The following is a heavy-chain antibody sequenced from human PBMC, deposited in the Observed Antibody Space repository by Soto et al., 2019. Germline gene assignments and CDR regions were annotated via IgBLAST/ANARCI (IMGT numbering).Heavy chain of an antibody. V-gene: IGHV4-31*02. CDR2: IYYSGGT. J-gene: IGHJ6*02. Sequence: PSETLSLTCTVSGASISIGGYFWSWIRQHPGKGLEWIGHIYYSGGTYYNPSLKSRLTISVDTSKNEFSLRLTSVTAADTAVYFCATDEYFGSEIDFYYYAMDVWGQGTTVTVSS. CDR3: ATDEYFGSEIDFYYYAMDV. CDR1: GASISIGGYF. D-gene: IGHD3-10*01.